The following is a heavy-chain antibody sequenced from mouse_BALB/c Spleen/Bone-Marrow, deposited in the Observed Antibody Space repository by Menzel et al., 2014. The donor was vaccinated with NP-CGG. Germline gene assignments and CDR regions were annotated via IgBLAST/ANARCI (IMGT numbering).Heavy chain of an antibody. D-gene: IGHD2-1*01. V-gene: IGHV1-66*01. J-gene: IGHJ2*01. CDR1: GYSFTSYY. CDR2: IFPGSGNT. Sequence: QVQLQQSGPELVKPGASVKISCKASGYSFTSYYIHWVKPRPGQGLEWIGWIFPGSGNTKYNEKFKGKATLTADTSSSTAYMQLSSLTSEDSAVYFCARSGYVGNYPYFDYWGQGTTLTVSS. CDR3: ARSGYVGNYPYFDY.